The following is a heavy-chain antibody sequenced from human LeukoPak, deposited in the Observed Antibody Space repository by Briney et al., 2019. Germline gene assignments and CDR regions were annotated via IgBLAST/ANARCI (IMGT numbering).Heavy chain of an antibody. Sequence: SETLSLTCTVSGGSISRDIYYWGWIRQPPGKGLERIGSIYYSGSTYYNPSLESRVTISVDTSKNQFSLKLSSVTAADTAVYYCARLTTDSTYHSGWFDPWGQGTRVTVSS. D-gene: IGHD3-22*01. CDR2: IYYSGST. CDR1: GGSISRDIYY. V-gene: IGHV4-39*01. CDR3: ARLTTDSTYHSGWFDP. J-gene: IGHJ5*02.